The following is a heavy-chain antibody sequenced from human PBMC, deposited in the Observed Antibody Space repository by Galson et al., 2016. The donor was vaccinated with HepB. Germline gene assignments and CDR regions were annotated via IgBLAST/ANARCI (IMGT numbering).Heavy chain of an antibody. CDR3: ARDDSGGWYGFHYGMDV. V-gene: IGHV4-59*01. CDR1: GASISGYY. Sequence: LSLTCTVSGASISGYYLSWIRQPPGKGLEWIGYIYYSGRTNYNPSLKSRVTISADPSKNQFSLRLSPVTAADTAVYYCARDDSGGWYGFHYGMDVWGQGTTVTVSS. J-gene: IGHJ6*02. CDR2: IYYSGRT. D-gene: IGHD6-19*01.